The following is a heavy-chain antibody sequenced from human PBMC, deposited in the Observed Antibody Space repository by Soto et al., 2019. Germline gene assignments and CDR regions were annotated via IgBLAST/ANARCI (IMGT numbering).Heavy chain of an antibody. Sequence: EVQLVESGGGLVQPGGSLRLSCAASVFTFSDYYMDWVRQIPGKGLEWLGRSRNKANSYNTEYAASVRGRFTISRDGSRDSMYLQMNSLKTEDTAVYYCARDTGGSYDYWGQGALVTVSS. CDR3: ARDTGGSYDY. CDR2: SRNKANSYNT. J-gene: IGHJ4*02. D-gene: IGHD1-26*01. CDR1: VFTFSDYY. V-gene: IGHV3-72*01.